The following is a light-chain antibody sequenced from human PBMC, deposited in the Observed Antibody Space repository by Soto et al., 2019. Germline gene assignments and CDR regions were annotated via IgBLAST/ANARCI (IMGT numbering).Light chain of an antibody. V-gene: IGKV3-20*01. Sequence: EIVLTQSPGTLSLSPGESATVSCRASQSVRSTYVAWYQQKPGQAPRLLIYAASSRATGSSDRFSGSGSGTDFTLTISRLEPGDSAVYFCQQFDDLPLWTFGQGTKVEV. CDR2: AAS. CDR3: QQFDDLPLWT. J-gene: IGKJ1*01. CDR1: QSVRSTY.